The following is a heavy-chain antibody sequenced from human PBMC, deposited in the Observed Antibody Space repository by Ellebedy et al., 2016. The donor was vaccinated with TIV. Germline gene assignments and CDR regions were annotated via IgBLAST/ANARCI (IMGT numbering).Heavy chain of an antibody. J-gene: IGHJ4*02. CDR1: GGSISSYY. V-gene: IGHV4-59*01. CDR3: ARLTYYSGSGSYDY. Sequence: SETLSLTCTVSGGSISSYYWSWIRQPPGKGLEWIGYSYYSGSSDYSPSLKSRVTTSVDTSKNQFSLKLTSVTAADTAVYYCARLTYYSGSGSYDYWGQGTLVTVSS. CDR2: SYYSGSS. D-gene: IGHD3-10*01.